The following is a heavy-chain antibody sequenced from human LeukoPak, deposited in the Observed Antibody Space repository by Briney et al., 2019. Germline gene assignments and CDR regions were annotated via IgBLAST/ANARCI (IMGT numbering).Heavy chain of an antibody. D-gene: IGHD6-13*01. J-gene: IGHJ4*02. CDR2: ISAYNGNT. CDR3: ATIAAADPEFDY. Sequence: GASVKVSCKASGYTFTGYGISWVRQAPGQGLEWMGWISAYNGNTNYAQKLQGRVTMTTDTSTSTAYMELRSLGSDDTAVYYCATIAAADPEFDYWGQGTLVTVSS. V-gene: IGHV1-18*01. CDR1: GYTFTGYG.